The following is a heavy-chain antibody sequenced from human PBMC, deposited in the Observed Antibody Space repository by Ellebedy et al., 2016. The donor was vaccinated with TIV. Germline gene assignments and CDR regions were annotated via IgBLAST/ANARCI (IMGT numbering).Heavy chain of an antibody. D-gene: IGHD3-10*01. J-gene: IGHJ5*02. V-gene: IGHV1-18*01. CDR3: ARDQEASQYYYGSGTYIVWFDP. CDR1: GYTFTSYA. CDR2: ISAHNGHT. Sequence: ASVKVSCKASGYTFTSYAMHWVRQAPGQGLEWMGWISAHNGHTNYAQKLQGRVTMTTESSTSTAYMELRSLRSDDTAVYYCARDQEASQYYYGSGTYIVWFDPWGPGTLVTVSS.